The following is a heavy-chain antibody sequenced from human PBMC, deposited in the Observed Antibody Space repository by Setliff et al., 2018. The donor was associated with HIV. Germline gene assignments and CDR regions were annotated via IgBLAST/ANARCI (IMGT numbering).Heavy chain of an antibody. CDR2: INDSGDT. Sequence: KPSETLSLTCAVYGRSFAGYFWSWIRQSPGKGLEWIGEINDSGDTNYNPSLKSRVTISVVTSKNQFSLRLTSVTAADTGVYYCARGGLRQWNGFWGQGTLVTVSS. CDR3: ARGGLRQWNGF. V-gene: IGHV4-34*01. J-gene: IGHJ4*02. CDR1: GRSFAGYF. D-gene: IGHD3-3*01.